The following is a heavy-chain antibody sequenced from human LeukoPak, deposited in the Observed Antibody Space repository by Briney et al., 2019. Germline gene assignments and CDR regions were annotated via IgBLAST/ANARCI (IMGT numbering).Heavy chain of an antibody. J-gene: IGHJ4*02. Sequence: GRSLRLSCAASGLTFSSYAMHWVRQAPGKGLEWVAFISYDGRNKYYADSVKGRFTISRDNSNNTLYLQMNSLRAEDTAVYYCARVFYSSGWYPLWGQGTLVTVSS. CDR1: GLTFSSYA. D-gene: IGHD6-19*01. CDR3: ARVFYSSGWYPL. CDR2: ISYDGRNK. V-gene: IGHV3-30*04.